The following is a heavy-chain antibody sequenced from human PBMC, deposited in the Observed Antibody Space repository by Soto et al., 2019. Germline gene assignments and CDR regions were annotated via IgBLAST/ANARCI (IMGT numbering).Heavy chain of an antibody. CDR1: GFTFSSYS. Sequence: VQLVESGGGLVKPGGSLRLSCAASGFTFSSYSMNWVRQAPGKGLEWVSSISSSSSYIYYADSVKGRFTISRDNAKNSLYLQMNSLRAEDTAVYYCARDWKYQLQRYYYYGMDVWGQGTTVTVSS. CDR3: ARDWKYQLQRYYYYGMDV. J-gene: IGHJ6*02. CDR2: ISSSSSYI. V-gene: IGHV3-21*01. D-gene: IGHD2-2*01.